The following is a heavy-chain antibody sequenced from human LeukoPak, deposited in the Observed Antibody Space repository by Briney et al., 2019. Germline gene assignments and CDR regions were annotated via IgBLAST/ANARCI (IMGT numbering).Heavy chain of an antibody. CDR2: INNVGSST. CDR1: GFTFSTYW. J-gene: IGHJ6*02. Sequence: GGSLRLSCAASGFTFSTYWMHWVRQVPGKGLVWVSRINNVGSSTTYADSVKGRFTISRDNAKNTLYLQVNSLRVEDTAVYYCARGLYYGMDVWGQGTTVTVSS. CDR3: ARGLYYGMDV. V-gene: IGHV3-74*01.